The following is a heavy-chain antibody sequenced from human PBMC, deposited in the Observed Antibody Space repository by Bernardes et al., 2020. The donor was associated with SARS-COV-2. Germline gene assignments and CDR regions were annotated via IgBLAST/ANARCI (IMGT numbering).Heavy chain of an antibody. CDR1: GYTFTSYY. Sequence: ASVKVSCKASGYTFTSYYMHWVRQAPGQGLEWMGIINPSGGSTSYAQKFQGRVTMTRDTSTSTVYMELSSLRSEDTAVYYCARELNYYDSSGYHLLRFYYYYGMDVWGQGTTVTVSS. CDR3: ARELNYYDSSGYHLLRFYYYYGMDV. J-gene: IGHJ6*02. D-gene: IGHD3-22*01. V-gene: IGHV1-46*01. CDR2: INPSGGST.